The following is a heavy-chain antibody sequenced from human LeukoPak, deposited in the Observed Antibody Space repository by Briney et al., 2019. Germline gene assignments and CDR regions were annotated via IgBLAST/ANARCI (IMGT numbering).Heavy chain of an antibody. CDR2: ISPNGDIT. Sequence: GGTLRLSCAASGFTFSSHGMNWVRQAPGKGLEWVSGISPNGDITYYADSVKGRFTISRDNSKGTVYLQMNSLRPEDTAVYYCAKDDAWLQYGNWGRGTLVTVSS. J-gene: IGHJ4*02. CDR3: AKDDAWLQYGN. CDR1: GFTFSSHG. D-gene: IGHD5-24*01. V-gene: IGHV3-23*01.